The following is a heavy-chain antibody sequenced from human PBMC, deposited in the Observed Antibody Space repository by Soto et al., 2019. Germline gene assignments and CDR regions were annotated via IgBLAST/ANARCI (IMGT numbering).Heavy chain of an antibody. CDR2: ISAYNGNT. Sequence: ASVKVSCKASGYTFTSYGISWVRQAPGQGLEWMGWISAYNGNTNYAQKLQGRATMTTDTSTSTAYMELRSLRSDDTAVYYCARDYYGSGRLNAHNWFDPWGQGTLVTVS. CDR3: ARDYYGSGRLNAHNWFDP. D-gene: IGHD3-10*01. V-gene: IGHV1-18*01. J-gene: IGHJ5*02. CDR1: GYTFTSYG.